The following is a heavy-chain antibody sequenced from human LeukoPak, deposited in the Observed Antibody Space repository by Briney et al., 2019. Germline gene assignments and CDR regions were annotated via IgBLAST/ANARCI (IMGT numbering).Heavy chain of an antibody. CDR3: ARENDQGFDY. CDR1: GFTFSRYI. V-gene: IGHV3-30*04. D-gene: IGHD3-16*01. J-gene: IGHJ4*02. CDR2: LSHDGSNE. Sequence: GGSLRLSCAASGFTFSRYIMHWVRQAPGKGLEWVAVLSHDGSNEHYADSVKGRFTISIDNAKNSLYLQMNSLRAEDTAVYYCARENDQGFDYWGQGTLVTVSS.